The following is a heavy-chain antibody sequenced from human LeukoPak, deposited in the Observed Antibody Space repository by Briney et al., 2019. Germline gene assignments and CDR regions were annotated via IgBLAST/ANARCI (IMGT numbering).Heavy chain of an antibody. CDR2: ISGDGGST. D-gene: IGHD1-26*01. Sequence: PGGSLRLSCAASGFTFDDYAMHWVRQAPGKGLEWVPLISGDGGSTYYADSVKGRFTISRDNSKNSLYLQMNSLRTEDTALYYCAKDSGSYYWLGQSAFDIWGQGTMVTVSS. J-gene: IGHJ3*02. CDR1: GFTFDDYA. CDR3: AKDSGSYYWLGQSAFDI. V-gene: IGHV3-43*02.